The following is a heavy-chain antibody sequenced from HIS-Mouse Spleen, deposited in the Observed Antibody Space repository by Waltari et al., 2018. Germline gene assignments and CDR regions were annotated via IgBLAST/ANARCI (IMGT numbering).Heavy chain of an antibody. CDR3: AKSRGGDCYDY. CDR2: MRVSGGRT. V-gene: IGHV3-23*01. J-gene: IGHJ4*02. CDR1: GFTFSSYA. D-gene: IGHD2-21*01. Sequence: EVQLLESGGGLVQPGGSLRLSCAASGFTFSSYAMSWVRQAPGKGREWVSAMRVSGGRTYYADSGKGRLTIARDKSKNTLYLQMNSLRAEDTAVYYCAKSRGGDCYDYWGQGTLVTVSS.